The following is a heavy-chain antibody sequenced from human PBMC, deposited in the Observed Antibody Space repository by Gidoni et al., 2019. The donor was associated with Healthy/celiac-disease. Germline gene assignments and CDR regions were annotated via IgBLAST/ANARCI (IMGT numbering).Heavy chain of an antibody. Sequence: EVQLVESGGGLVKTGGSLRLSCDASGFTCTSYRLNWVRQAPGKGLEWVSSMSSSSSYIYYAVSMKGRFTISSDNSKISLFLEITSLRAEDTAVYYCAIDRWDAWELPGGNLPILHWGQGTLVTVSS. D-gene: IGHD1-26*01. CDR2: MSSSSSYI. CDR1: GFTCTSYR. J-gene: IGHJ1*01. CDR3: AIDRWDAWELPGGNLPILH. V-gene: IGHV3-21*01.